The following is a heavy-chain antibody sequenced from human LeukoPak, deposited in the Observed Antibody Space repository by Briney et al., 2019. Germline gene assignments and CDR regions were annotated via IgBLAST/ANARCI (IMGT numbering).Heavy chain of an antibody. CDR2: IYQTGST. J-gene: IGHJ4*02. CDR1: TFTSNSYY. Sequence: SETLTLTCSASTFTSNSYYMSWIRQSPGKALAPIVHIYQTGSTDYRPSFRSRVTISLDKSKKEFSLKLTSVSVADTAMYYCVRLRWELMAPYFVHCGQGAFVSVSS. D-gene: IGHD1-26*01. CDR3: VRLRWELMAPYFVH. V-gene: IGHV4-59*01.